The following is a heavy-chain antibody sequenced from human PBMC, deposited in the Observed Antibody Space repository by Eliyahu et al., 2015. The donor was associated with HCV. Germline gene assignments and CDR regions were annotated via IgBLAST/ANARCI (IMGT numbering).Heavy chain of an antibody. CDR3: ASGGGGIAVAGTGGWFDP. CDR1: GXSITTYY. Sequence: QVQLQESGPGLVKPSETLSLTCXXXGXSITTYYGXWIRQPPGKGLEWXGYIHYSGSTHYNPSXKSRVTISVDTSKNQFSLNLTSVTAADTAVYYCASGGGGIAVAGTGGWFDPWGQGTLVTVSS. D-gene: IGHD6-19*01. J-gene: IGHJ5*02. CDR2: IHYSGST. V-gene: IGHV4-59*01.